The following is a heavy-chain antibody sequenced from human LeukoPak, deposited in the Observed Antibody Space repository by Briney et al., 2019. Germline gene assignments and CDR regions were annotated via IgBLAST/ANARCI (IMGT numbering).Heavy chain of an antibody. J-gene: IGHJ4*02. V-gene: IGHV4-59*11. CDR1: GGSISSHY. Sequence: SETLSLTCTVSGGSISSHYWSWLRQPPGKGLEWIGYIYYSGNTNYNSSLKSRVTISVDTSKNQFSLKLSSVTAADTAMYYCAIDQYGGWYSDYWGQGTLVTVSS. CDR2: IYYSGNT. CDR3: AIDQYGGWYSDY. D-gene: IGHD6-19*01.